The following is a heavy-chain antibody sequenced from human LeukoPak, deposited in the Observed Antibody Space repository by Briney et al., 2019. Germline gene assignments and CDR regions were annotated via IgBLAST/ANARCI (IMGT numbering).Heavy chain of an antibody. V-gene: IGHV4-39*01. J-gene: IGHJ5*02. Sequence: SETLSHTCTVSGGSISSSSYYWGWIRQPPGKGLEWIGSIYYSGSTYYNPSLKSRVTISVDTSKNQFSLKLSSVTAADTAVYYCAANYYDSSGYYYPWGQGTLVTVSS. CDR1: GGSISSSSYY. D-gene: IGHD3-22*01. CDR3: AANYYDSSGYYYP. CDR2: IYYSGST.